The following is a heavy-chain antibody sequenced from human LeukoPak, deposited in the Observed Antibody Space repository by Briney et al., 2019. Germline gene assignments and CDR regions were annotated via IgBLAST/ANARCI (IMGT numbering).Heavy chain of an antibody. Sequence: GGTLRLSCVASGVSFSNHGMHWVRQAPGKGLEWVSVIARDGGAKFYADSVKRRVTLSSDNSKDMFFLQMNFLTVEDTAIDYCAREATWGQWYFDHWGQGTPVTVSS. CDR1: GVSFSNHG. D-gene: IGHD6-19*01. V-gene: IGHV3-30*03. J-gene: IGHJ4*02. CDR3: AREATWGQWYFDH. CDR2: IARDGGAK.